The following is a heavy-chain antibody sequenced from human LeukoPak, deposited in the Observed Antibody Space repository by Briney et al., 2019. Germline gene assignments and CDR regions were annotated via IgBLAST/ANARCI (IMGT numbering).Heavy chain of an antibody. V-gene: IGHV3-48*04. CDR3: ARVVTTSED. Sequence: PGGSLRLSCAASGFTFSSYAMSWVRQAPGKGLEWVSYISSTFAIYYGDSVKGRFTISRDNAKNSVYLQMNSLGVEDTAVYYCARVVTTSEDWGQGTLVTVSS. D-gene: IGHD1-14*01. CDR2: ISSTFAI. CDR1: GFTFSSYA. J-gene: IGHJ4*02.